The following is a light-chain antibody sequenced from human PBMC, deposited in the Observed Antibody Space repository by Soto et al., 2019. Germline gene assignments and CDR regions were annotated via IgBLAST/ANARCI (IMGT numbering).Light chain of an antibody. J-gene: IGKJ2*01. CDR3: QQSSPYSAFT. Sequence: DIQLTQSPSTLSASVGDRVTFTCRASQGIIRWLAWYQQKPGKAPKVLIYDASSLESGVPSRFSGSGSGTEFTLTISSLQPDDFATYYCQQSSPYSAFTFGQGTKLEVK. V-gene: IGKV1-5*01. CDR1: QGIIRW. CDR2: DAS.